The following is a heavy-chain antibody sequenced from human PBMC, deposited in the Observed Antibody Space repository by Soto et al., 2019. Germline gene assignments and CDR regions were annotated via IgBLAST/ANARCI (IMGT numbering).Heavy chain of an antibody. J-gene: IGHJ6*02. D-gene: IGHD3-22*01. Sequence: GVSLRLSCAASGFTFSDHYMAWIRQAPGKGLEIVAHMSGSGSSEDYGDSVKGRFSIFRENSKNLLFLQMFFLRAEDTAVYYCARDDITMITNGLDVWGQGTTVTVSS. CDR1: GFTFSDHY. CDR2: MSGSGSSE. CDR3: ARDDITMITNGLDV. V-gene: IGHV3-11*04.